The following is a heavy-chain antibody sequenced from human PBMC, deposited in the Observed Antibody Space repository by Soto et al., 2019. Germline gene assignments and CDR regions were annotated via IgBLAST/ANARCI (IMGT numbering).Heavy chain of an antibody. CDR1: GYSFTIYW. J-gene: IGHJ6*02. CDR2: IDPSDSYT. D-gene: IGHD3-22*01. V-gene: IGHV5-10-1*01. Sequence: RGESLKISCKGSGYSFTIYWIRWVRQMPGKGLEWMGRIDPSDSYTNYSPSFQGHVTISADKSISTAYLQWSSLKASDTAMYYCAWLTYYYDSSGPGDYYGMDVWGQGTTVTVSS. CDR3: AWLTYYYDSSGPGDYYGMDV.